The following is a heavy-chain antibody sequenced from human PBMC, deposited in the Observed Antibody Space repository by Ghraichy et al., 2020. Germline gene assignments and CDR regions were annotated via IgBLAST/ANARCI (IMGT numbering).Heavy chain of an antibody. D-gene: IGHD3-10*01. CDR2: ISAYSDNT. V-gene: IGHV1-18*01. Sequence: VPGQGLEWMGWISAYSDNTNYAQKLQGRVTMTTDTSMSTAYMELRSLRSDDTAVYYCARGRGHYNFDYWGQGTLVTVSS. J-gene: IGHJ4*02. CDR3: ARGRGHYNFDY.